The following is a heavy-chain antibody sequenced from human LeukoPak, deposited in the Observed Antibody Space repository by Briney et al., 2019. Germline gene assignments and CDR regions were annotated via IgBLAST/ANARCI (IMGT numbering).Heavy chain of an antibody. V-gene: IGHV1-18*01. CDR2: ISAYNGNT. J-gene: IGHJ4*02. Sequence: GASVKVSCKASGYTFTSYGISWVRQAPGQGLEWMGWISAYNGNTNYAQKFQGRVTMTRDTSTSTVYMELSSLRSEDTAVYYCARDGGYSYGYFDYWGQGTLVTVSS. CDR3: ARDGGYSYGYFDY. CDR1: GYTFTSYG. D-gene: IGHD5-18*01.